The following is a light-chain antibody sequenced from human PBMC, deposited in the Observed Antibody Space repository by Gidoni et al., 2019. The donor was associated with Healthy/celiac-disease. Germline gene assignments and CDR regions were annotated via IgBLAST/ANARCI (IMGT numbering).Light chain of an antibody. V-gene: IGKV3-20*01. CDR3: QQYGSSPPTT. CDR2: GAS. Sequence: VLPQSPGTLSLSPGERATLSCRASQSVSSSYLAWYQQKPGQAPRLLIYGASSRATGIPDRFSGSGSGTDFTLTISRLEPEDFAVYYCQQYGSSPPTTFGQGTKLEIK. CDR1: QSVSSSY. J-gene: IGKJ2*01.